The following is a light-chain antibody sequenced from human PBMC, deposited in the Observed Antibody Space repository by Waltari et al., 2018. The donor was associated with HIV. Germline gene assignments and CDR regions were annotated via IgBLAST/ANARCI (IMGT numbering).Light chain of an antibody. J-gene: IGLJ3*02. V-gene: IGLV2-14*03. CDR1: TADIAGDHR. CDR2: DVN. CDR3: SSYSSTTGHVV. Sequence: QSGLAQPASVSGSLGQTIAIFCTGSTADIAGDHRVSWYQQDTGKPPKLLFYDVNQRPSGISDRFSGSRSGNTASLTISGLLTDDESEYFCSSYSSTTGHVVFGGGTKVTV.